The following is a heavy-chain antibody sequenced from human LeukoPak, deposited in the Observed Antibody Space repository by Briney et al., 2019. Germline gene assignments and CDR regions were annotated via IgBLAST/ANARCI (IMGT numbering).Heavy chain of an antibody. D-gene: IGHD3-16*02. CDR1: GFTFSSYE. Sequence: SGGSLRLSCAASGFTFSSYEMNWVRQAPGRGLEWVSYISSGSTIYYADSVKGRFTISRDNAKNSLYLQMNSLRAEDTAVYYCARDPFYDYVWGSYRGYGFFDYWGQGTLVTVSS. CDR2: ISSGSTI. CDR3: ARDPFYDYVWGSYRGYGFFDY. V-gene: IGHV3-48*03. J-gene: IGHJ4*02.